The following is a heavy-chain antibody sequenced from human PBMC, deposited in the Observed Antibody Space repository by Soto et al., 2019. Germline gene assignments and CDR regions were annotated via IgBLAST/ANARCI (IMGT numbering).Heavy chain of an antibody. CDR1: GYTFTKYY. CDR2: IGPSSCDT. CDR3: ARAAYYYDRSGYTTLDY. Sequence: ASVKVSCKASGYTFTKYYLHWVRQAPGHGLEWVGIIGPSSCDTTNAQSFQGRLILTRDTSXXTXXXEXSXXTSDDTAVYYCARAAYYYDRSGYTTLDYWG. J-gene: IGHJ4*01. D-gene: IGHD3-22*01. V-gene: IGHV1-46*01.